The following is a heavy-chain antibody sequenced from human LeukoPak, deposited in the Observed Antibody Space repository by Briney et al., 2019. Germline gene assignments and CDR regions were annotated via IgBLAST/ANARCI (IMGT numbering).Heavy chain of an antibody. CDR1: EFTFSNFA. CDR3: AKDLLQTFFFDSSGYYSDAFGK. J-gene: IGHJ3*02. D-gene: IGHD3-22*01. V-gene: IGHV3-23*01. Sequence: PGGPLRLSCAASEFTFSNFAMSWVRQAPGKGLEWVSTISGSGDNTYYADSVKGRFTISRDNSKNTLSLHMNTLRAEDTAVYYCAKDLLQTFFFDSSGYYSDAFGKWGQGTMVTVSP. CDR2: ISGSGDNT.